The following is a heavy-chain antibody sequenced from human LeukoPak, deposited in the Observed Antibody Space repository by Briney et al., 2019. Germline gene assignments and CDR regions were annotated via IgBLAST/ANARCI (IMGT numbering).Heavy chain of an antibody. Sequence: KPSETLSLTCTVSGGPISRSTYYWGWIRQPPGKGLEWIGSIYYSGSTYYNPSLKSRVTISVDTSKNQFSLKLSSVTAPDTAVYYCARRVYSGSYNWYFDLWGRGTLVTVSS. D-gene: IGHD1-26*01. V-gene: IGHV4-39*01. CDR2: IYYSGST. J-gene: IGHJ2*01. CDR1: GGPISRSTYY. CDR3: ARRVYSGSYNWYFDL.